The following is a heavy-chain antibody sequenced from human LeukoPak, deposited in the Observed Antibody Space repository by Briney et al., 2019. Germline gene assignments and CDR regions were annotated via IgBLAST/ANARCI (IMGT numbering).Heavy chain of an antibody. Sequence: GGSLRLSCAASGFTFSSYAMSWVRQAPGKGLEWVSAISGSGGSTYYADSVKGRFTTSRDNSKNTLYLQMNSLRAEDTAVYYCAMYSSSAEIDYWGQGTLVTVSS. D-gene: IGHD6-6*01. CDR3: AMYSSSAEIDY. V-gene: IGHV3-23*01. CDR1: GFTFSSYA. CDR2: ISGSGGST. J-gene: IGHJ4*02.